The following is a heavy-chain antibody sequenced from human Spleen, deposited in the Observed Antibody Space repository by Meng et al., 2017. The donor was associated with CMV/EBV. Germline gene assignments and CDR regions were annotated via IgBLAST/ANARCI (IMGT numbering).Heavy chain of an antibody. J-gene: IGHJ4*02. D-gene: IGHD3-9*01. Sequence: TCTSYDINWVQQATGQGLEWMGWMNPNSGNTGYAQKFQGRVTMTRNTSISTAYMELSSLRSEDTAVYYCARANGYDILTGYSPRGDYWGQGTLVTVSS. V-gene: IGHV1-8*01. CDR3: ARANGYDILTGYSPRGDY. CDR2: MNPNSGNT. CDR1: TCTSYD.